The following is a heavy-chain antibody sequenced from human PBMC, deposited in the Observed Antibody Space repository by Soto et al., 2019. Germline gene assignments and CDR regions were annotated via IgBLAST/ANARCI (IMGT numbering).Heavy chain of an antibody. V-gene: IGHV4-59*01. D-gene: IGHD6-13*01. J-gene: IGHJ4*02. CDR3: ARASPGYSSNWNELLEV. Sequence: SSETLSLTCRVSGGSIRNYYWRWIRQSPGKEPVWIGHIYSSGSTKYNPSLQSRVSISSDTSNNQFSLTLRSVSAADTAVFFCARASPGYSSNWNELLEVWGQGTLVTVSS. CDR1: GGSIRNYY. CDR2: IYSSGST.